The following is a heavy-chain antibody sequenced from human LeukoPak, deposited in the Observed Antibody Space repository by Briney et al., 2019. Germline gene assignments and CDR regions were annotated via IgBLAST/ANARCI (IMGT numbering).Heavy chain of an antibody. V-gene: IGHV3-21*01. Sequence: GGSLRLSCAASGFTFSSYSMNWVRQAPGKGLEWVSSISSSSSYIYYADSVKGRFTISRDNAKNSLYLQMNSPRAEDTAVYYCARDRRYCSSTSCRGRYYYMDVWGKGTTVTISS. J-gene: IGHJ6*03. CDR3: ARDRRYCSSTSCRGRYYYMDV. CDR2: ISSSSSYI. CDR1: GFTFSSYS. D-gene: IGHD2-2*01.